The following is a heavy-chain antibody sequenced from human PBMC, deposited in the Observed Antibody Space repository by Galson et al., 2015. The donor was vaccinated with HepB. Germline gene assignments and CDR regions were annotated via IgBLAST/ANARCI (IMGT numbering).Heavy chain of an antibody. CDR2: IWYDGSNK. CDR1: GFTFSSYG. CDR3: ARDRYRGYSYGPNYYYYGMDV. Sequence: SLRLSCAASGFTFSSYGMHWVRQAPGQGLEWVAVIWYDGSNKYYADSVKGRFTISRDNSKNTLYLQMNSLRAEDTAVYYCARDRYRGYSYGPNYYYYGMDVWGQGTTVTVSS. D-gene: IGHD5-18*01. V-gene: IGHV3-33*01. J-gene: IGHJ6*02.